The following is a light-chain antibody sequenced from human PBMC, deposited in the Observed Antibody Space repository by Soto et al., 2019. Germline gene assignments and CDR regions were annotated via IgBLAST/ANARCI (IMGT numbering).Light chain of an antibody. CDR2: DAS. V-gene: IGKV3-15*01. CDR3: QQYHNWPIT. Sequence: EIVLTQSPCTLSLSPGERATLSCRASQSVSSNYLAWYQQKPGQAPRILMYDASTRATGIPARFSGSGSGTEFTLTISSLQSEDFAVYYCQQYHNWPITFGQGTRLEIK. J-gene: IGKJ5*01. CDR1: QSVSSN.